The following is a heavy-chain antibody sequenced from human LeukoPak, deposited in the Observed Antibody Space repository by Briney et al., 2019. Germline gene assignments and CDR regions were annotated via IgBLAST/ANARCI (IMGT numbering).Heavy chain of an antibody. CDR3: ARDPGIAVAGTDVFDY. V-gene: IGHV1-69*05. D-gene: IGHD6-19*01. CDR2: IIPIFGTA. Sequence: ASVKVSCKASGGTFSSYAISWVRQAPRQGLEWMGGIIPIFGTANYAQKFQGRVTITTDESTSTAYMELSSLRSEDTAVYYCARDPGIAVAGTDVFDYWGQGTLVTVSS. J-gene: IGHJ4*02. CDR1: GGTFSSYA.